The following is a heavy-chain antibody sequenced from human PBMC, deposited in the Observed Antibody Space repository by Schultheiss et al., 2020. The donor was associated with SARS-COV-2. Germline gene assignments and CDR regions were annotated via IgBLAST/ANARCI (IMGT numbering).Heavy chain of an antibody. CDR3: ARGYNNYFDL. CDR2: ISIYATTI. V-gene: IGHV3-11*01. CDR1: GFTFSDYY. D-gene: IGHD5-24*01. Sequence: GGSLRLSCEASGFTFSDYYMSWIRQAPGKGLEWVSYISIYATTIHYADPVKGRFTISRDNAKNSLFPQMNSLRAEDTAVYYCARGYNNYFDLWGQGTLVTVSS. J-gene: IGHJ4*02.